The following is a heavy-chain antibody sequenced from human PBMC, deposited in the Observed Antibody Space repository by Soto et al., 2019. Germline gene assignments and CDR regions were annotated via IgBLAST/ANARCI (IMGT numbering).Heavy chain of an antibody. CDR3: AKESLEIITMVRGAYYYYYYMDV. D-gene: IGHD3-10*01. CDR1: GFTFSSYA. J-gene: IGHJ6*03. V-gene: IGHV3-23*01. Sequence: GGSLRLSCAASGFTFSSYAMSWVRQAPGKGLEWVSAISGSGGSTYYADSVKGRFTISRDNSKNTLYLQMNSLRAEDTAVYYCAKESLEIITMVRGAYYYYYYMDVWGKGTTVTVSS. CDR2: ISGSGGST.